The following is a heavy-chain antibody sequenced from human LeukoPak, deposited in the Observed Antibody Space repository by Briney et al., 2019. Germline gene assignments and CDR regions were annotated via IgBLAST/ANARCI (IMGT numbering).Heavy chain of an antibody. CDR2: IYNDGYNK. J-gene: IGHJ6*03. CDR1: GFTFSTYG. V-gene: IGHV3-30*02. CDR3: AKRGDYSNNFYIDV. Sequence: PGGSLGLSCAASGFTFSTYGIHWVRQAPGKGLEWVAFIYNDGYNKYYADSVKGRFTISRDNSKNTVYLQMNSLSADDTAIFYCAKRGDYSNNFYIDVWGKGTTVTVFS. D-gene: IGHD4-11*01.